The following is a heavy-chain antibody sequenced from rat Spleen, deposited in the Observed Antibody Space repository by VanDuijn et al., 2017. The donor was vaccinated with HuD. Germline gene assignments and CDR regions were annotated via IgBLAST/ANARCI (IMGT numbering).Heavy chain of an antibody. CDR2: ISSGGNT. CDR3: TRVPRTEISTSFDY. D-gene: IGHD1-2*01. J-gene: IGHJ2*01. Sequence: QVQLKESGPRLVQPSQTLSLTCPVSGFSLTSNGVTWVRQPPGKGLEWIAAISSGGNTYYYSPLKSRLTISRDTAKSQVFLEMNSLQTEDTAIYFCTRVPRTEISTSFDYWGQGVMVTVSS. CDR1: GFSLTSNG. V-gene: IGHV2S12*01.